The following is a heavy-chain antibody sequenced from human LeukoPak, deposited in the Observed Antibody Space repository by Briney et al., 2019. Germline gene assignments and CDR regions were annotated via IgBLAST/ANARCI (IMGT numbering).Heavy chain of an antibody. CDR1: GGSFSGYY. CDR3: ARHGYCSGGSCYWDY. V-gene: IGHV4-34*01. CDR2: INHSGST. J-gene: IGHJ4*02. Sequence: PSETLSLTCAVYGGSFSGYYWSWIRRPPGKGLEWIGEINHSGSTRYNPSLKSRVAISVNTSNNQVSLKLSSVTAADTAVYYCARHGYCSGGSCYWDYWGQGTLVTVSS. D-gene: IGHD2-15*01.